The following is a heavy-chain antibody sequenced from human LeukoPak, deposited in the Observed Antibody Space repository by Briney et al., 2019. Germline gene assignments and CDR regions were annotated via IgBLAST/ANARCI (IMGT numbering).Heavy chain of an antibody. D-gene: IGHD6-19*01. CDR3: ARVAVAGTSPYYW. CDR1: NYTFTSYG. Sequence: ASVKVSCKASNYTFTSYGISWVRQAPGQGLEWMAWINAYNGDTNYAQKFQGRVTLTTDTSTSTAYMELRSLRSDDTAVYYCARVAVAGTSPYYWWGQGTLVTVSS. V-gene: IGHV1-18*01. CDR2: INAYNGDT. J-gene: IGHJ4*02.